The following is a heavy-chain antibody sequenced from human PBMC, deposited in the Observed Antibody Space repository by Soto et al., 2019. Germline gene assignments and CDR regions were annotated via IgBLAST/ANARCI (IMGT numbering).Heavy chain of an antibody. J-gene: IGHJ3*02. V-gene: IGHV1-18*04. D-gene: IGHD2-21*02. CDR1: GYTFTSYG. CDR2: ISAYNGNT. CDR3: GSAPKRLLDDAFDT. Sequence: VSVQVSCKASGYTFTSYGISWVRQAAAKGLEWMGWISAYNGNTNYAQQLQGRVTMTTETFTSTAYMEVERLRCGDTAGVYCGSAPKRLLDDAFDTWGQGTMVTVSS.